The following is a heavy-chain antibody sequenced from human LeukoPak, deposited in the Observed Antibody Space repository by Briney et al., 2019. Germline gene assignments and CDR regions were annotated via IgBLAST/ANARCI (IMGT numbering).Heavy chain of an antibody. CDR3: ARWIFPNAMPSRGGFDS. V-gene: IGHV1-2*02. J-gene: IGHJ5*01. D-gene: IGHD2-2*01. CDR2: INPYSGGT. CDR1: GYNFIGHN. Sequence: ASVKVSCKVSGYNFIGHNIHWVRQAPGQGLEWLGWINPYSGGTKFARKFQGRVTLTRDTSITTAFLDLTNLRSDDTAVYYCARWIFPNAMPSRGGFDSWGQGTLVAVSS.